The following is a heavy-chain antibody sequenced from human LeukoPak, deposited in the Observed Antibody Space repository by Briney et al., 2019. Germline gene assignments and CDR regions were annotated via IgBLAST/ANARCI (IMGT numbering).Heavy chain of an antibody. CDR1: AYSFASYY. V-gene: IGHV1-2*02. Sequence: ASMKPSWNTAAYSFASYYIRCLRQVPGQWVEWREWSDPNSGATKYEHFGGRVTMTAETSISTAYMELSTLRTDDTAVYFCARANPYDNSGYSPELRYWGQGTLVTVSS. D-gene: IGHD3-22*01. J-gene: IGHJ4*02. CDR3: ARANPYDNSGYSPELRY. CDR2: SDPNSGAT.